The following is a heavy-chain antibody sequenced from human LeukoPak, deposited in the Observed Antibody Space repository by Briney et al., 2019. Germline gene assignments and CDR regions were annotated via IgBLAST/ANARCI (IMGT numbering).Heavy chain of an antibody. Sequence: SSETLSLTCAVYGGSFSGYYWSWIRQPPGEGLEWIGEINHSGSTNYNPSLKSRVTISVDTSKNQFSLKLSSVTAADTAVYYCAREAGATVSFGYWGQGTLVTVSS. CDR2: INHSGST. V-gene: IGHV4-34*01. J-gene: IGHJ4*02. CDR1: GGSFSGYY. CDR3: AREAGATVSFGY. D-gene: IGHD1-26*01.